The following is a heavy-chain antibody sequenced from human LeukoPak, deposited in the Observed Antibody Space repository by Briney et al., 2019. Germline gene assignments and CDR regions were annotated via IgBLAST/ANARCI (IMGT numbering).Heavy chain of an antibody. J-gene: IGHJ3*02. CDR1: GFTFSSYE. CDR2: TSGSGVST. D-gene: IGHD3-10*01. CDR3: AKDLGFGGPHDAFDI. Sequence: GGSLRLSCAVSGFTFSSYEMNWVRQAPGKGLEWVSATSGSGVSTYYADSVKDRFTISRDNSKNTLYLQMNSLRADDTALYYCAKDLGFGGPHDAFDIWGQGTMVTVSS. V-gene: IGHV3-23*01.